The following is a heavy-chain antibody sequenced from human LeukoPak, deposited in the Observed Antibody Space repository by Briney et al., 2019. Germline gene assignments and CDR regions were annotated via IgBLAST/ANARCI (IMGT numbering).Heavy chain of an antibody. Sequence: SETLSLTCAVYGGSFSGYYWSWIRQPPGKGLEWIGEINHSGSTNYNPSLKSRVTISVDTSKNQFSLKLSSVTAADTAVYYCARWIAVALDAFDIWGQGTMVTVSS. D-gene: IGHD6-19*01. CDR2: INHSGST. CDR3: ARWIAVALDAFDI. J-gene: IGHJ3*02. V-gene: IGHV4-34*01. CDR1: GGSFSGYY.